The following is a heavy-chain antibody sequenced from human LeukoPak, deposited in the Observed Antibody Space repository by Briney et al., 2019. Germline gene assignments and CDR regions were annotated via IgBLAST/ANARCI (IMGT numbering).Heavy chain of an antibody. Sequence: GSLRLSCAASGFTFSSYEMNWVRQAPGKGLEWVSYISSSGSTIYYADSVKGRFTISRDNAKNPLYLQMNSLRAEDTAVYYCAIGYDYGDYEGLDYWGQGTLVTVSS. J-gene: IGHJ4*02. CDR1: GFTFSSYE. CDR2: ISSSGSTI. D-gene: IGHD4-17*01. V-gene: IGHV3-48*03. CDR3: AIGYDYGDYEGLDY.